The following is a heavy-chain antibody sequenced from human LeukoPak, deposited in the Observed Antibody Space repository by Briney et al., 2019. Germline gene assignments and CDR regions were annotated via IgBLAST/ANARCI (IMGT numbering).Heavy chain of an antibody. CDR1: GFTFSDYY. D-gene: IGHD4-23*01. CDR2: ISSSGSTI. Sequence: GGSLRLSCAASGFTFSDYYMSWIRQAPGKGLEWVSYISSSGSTIYYADSVKGRFTISRDNAKNSLYLQMNSLRAEDTAVYYCAGGETVGHDAFDIWGQGTMVTVSS. CDR3: AGGETVGHDAFDI. J-gene: IGHJ3*02. V-gene: IGHV3-11*01.